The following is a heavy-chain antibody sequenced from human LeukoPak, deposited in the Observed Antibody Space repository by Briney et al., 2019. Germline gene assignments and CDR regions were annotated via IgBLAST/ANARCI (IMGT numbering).Heavy chain of an antibody. Sequence: PSQTLSLTCTVSGGSISSGGYYWSWIRQHPGKGLEWIGYIYYSGSTYYNPSLKSRVTISVDTSKNQFSLKLSSVTAADTAVYYCARDPGEYYDSSGYYYNYFDYWGQGTLVTVSS. CDR1: GGSISSGGYY. CDR3: ARDPGEYYDSSGYYYNYFDY. J-gene: IGHJ4*02. V-gene: IGHV4-31*03. CDR2: IYYSGST. D-gene: IGHD3-22*01.